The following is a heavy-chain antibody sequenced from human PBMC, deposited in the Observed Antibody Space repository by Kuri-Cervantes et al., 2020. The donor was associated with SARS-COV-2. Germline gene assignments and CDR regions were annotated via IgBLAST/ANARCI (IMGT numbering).Heavy chain of an antibody. V-gene: IGHV4-4*07. CDR3: ARGQALFYDNVWGSYARGGPSVDY. Sequence: SETLSLTCTVSGGSISSYYWSWIRQPAGKGLEWIGRIYTSGSTNYNPSLKSRVTISVDTSKNQFSLKLSSVTAADTAVYYCARGQALFYDNVWGSYARGGPSVDYWGQGTLVTVSS. CDR2: IYTSGST. J-gene: IGHJ4*02. D-gene: IGHD3-16*01. CDR1: GGSISSYY.